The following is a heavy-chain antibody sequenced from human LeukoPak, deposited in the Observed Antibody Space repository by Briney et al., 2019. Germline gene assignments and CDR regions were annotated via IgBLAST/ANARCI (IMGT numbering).Heavy chain of an antibody. CDR1: GYTFTGYY. J-gene: IGHJ5*02. V-gene: IGHV1-2*06. D-gene: IGHD3-10*01. CDR3: SRAYRNYDSGSYYNGFGP. Sequence: GASVKVSCKASGYTFTGYYMHWVRQAPGQGLEWMGRINPNSGGTNYAQKSQGRVTITRDTSISTAYMELSRLRSDDLAVFYCSRAYRNYDSGSYYNGFGPWGQGTLLTVSS. CDR2: INPNSGGT.